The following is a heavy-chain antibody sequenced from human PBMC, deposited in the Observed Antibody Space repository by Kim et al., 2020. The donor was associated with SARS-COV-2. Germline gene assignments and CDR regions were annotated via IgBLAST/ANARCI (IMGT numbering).Heavy chain of an antibody. CDR1: GFTFSSYA. D-gene: IGHD5-12*01. J-gene: IGHJ6*02. CDR2: ISYDGSNK. V-gene: IGHV3-30*04. Sequence: GGSLRLSCAASGFTFSSYAMHWVRQAPGKGLEWVAVISYDGSNKYYADSVKGRFTISRDNSKNTLYLQMNSLRAEDTAVYYCARGVEMATIGADYYYYYGLDVWGQGTTVTVSS. CDR3: ARGVEMATIGADYYYYYGLDV.